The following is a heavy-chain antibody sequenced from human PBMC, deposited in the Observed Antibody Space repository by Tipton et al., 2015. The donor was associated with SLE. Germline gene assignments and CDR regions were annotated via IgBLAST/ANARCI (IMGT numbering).Heavy chain of an antibody. V-gene: IGHV4-59*01. Sequence: TLSLTCTVSGRSISSYYWNWIRQPPGKGLEWIGYIFYSGNTNYNPSLYGRVSISVDTSRNQFSLKMNSVTAADTAMYYCARGTPFMEWERNYFDPWGQGTLVTVSS. CDR2: IFYSGNT. CDR1: GRSISSYY. D-gene: IGHD3-3*01. J-gene: IGHJ5*02. CDR3: ARGTPFMEWERNYFDP.